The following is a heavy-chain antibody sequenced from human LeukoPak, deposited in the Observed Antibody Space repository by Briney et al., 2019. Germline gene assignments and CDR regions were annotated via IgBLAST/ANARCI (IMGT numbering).Heavy chain of an antibody. CDR3: AGGGGSGYLKSTY. CDR1: GGSISSYY. CDR2: IYYSGST. J-gene: IGHJ4*02. D-gene: IGHD3-22*01. V-gene: IGHV4-59*01. Sequence: SETLSLTCTVSGGSISSYYWSWIRQPPGKGLEWIGYIYYSGSTNYNPSLKSRVTISVDTSKNQFSLKLTSVTAADTAVYYCAGGGGSGYLKSTYWGQGTLVTVSS.